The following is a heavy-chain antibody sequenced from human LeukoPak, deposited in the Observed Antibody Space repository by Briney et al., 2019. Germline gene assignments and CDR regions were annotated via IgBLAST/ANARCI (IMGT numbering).Heavy chain of an antibody. D-gene: IGHD6-19*01. CDR3: ARRRIVGSGWYDGAFDI. CDR1: GFYFITYW. J-gene: IGHJ3*02. V-gene: IGHV5-51*01. CDR2: IYPHDSDT. Sequence: GESLKISCQTSGFYFITYWIGWVRQMPGKGLEWMGIIYPHDSDTGYSPSFQGQVTFSVDKSMNTAYLQWGSLKASDTAMYYCARRRIVGSGWYDGAFDIWGQGTMVTVSS.